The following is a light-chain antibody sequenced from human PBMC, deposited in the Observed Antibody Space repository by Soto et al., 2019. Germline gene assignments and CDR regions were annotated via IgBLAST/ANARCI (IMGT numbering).Light chain of an antibody. CDR2: DAS. CDR1: QSVSSY. V-gene: IGKV3-11*01. Sequence: EIVLAQSPGTLSLSPGERATLSCRASQSVSSYLAWYQQEPGQAPRLLIYDASSRATGIPARFSGSGSGTDFTLTISSLEPEDFAVYYCQQRSNWPITFGQGTRLEIK. CDR3: QQRSNWPIT. J-gene: IGKJ5*01.